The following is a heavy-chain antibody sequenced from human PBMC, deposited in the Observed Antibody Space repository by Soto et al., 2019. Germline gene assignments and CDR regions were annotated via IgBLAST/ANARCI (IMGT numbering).Heavy chain of an antibody. CDR3: ARDKAVMNAAINMAY. CDR2: IIPFANIA. J-gene: IGHJ4*01. Sequence: QVQLVQSGAEVKKPGSSVRVSCKASGGSFNSYTFNWVRQAPGQGLEWMGRIIPFANIANYAQAFEDRVTISADSSATSVYMELRSLTSDDTAVYYCARDKAVMNAAINMAYWGQRTLVAVSS. D-gene: IGHD3-10*01. CDR1: GGSFNSYT. V-gene: IGHV1-69*08.